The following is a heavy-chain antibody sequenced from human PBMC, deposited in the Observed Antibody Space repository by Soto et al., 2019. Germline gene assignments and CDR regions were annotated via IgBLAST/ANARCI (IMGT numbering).Heavy chain of an antibody. J-gene: IGHJ4*02. CDR1: GGSISSAAYY. Sequence: QVQLQESGSGLGKPSQTLSLTCTVSGGSISSAAYYWSWIRQHPGKGLEWIGYISHSGSTYYTPSLKSSVIISADTSKNQDSLNLTSVTDADTAVYYCAREYTYGSNFFDCWGQGALVTVSS. D-gene: IGHD5-18*01. V-gene: IGHV4-31*03. CDR2: ISHSGST. CDR3: AREYTYGSNFFDC.